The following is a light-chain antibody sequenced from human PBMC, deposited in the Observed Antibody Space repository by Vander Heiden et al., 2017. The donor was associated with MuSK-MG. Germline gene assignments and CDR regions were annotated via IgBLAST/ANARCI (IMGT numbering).Light chain of an antibody. CDR3: QQSYSTPLT. CDR2: AAS. Sequence: DIQMTQSPSSLSASVGDRVTITCRAGQSISTYLNWYQQKPGKAPKLLIYAASSLQSGVPSRFSGSGSGTDFTLTISSLQPEDFATYYCQQSYSTPLTFGHGTKVDIK. V-gene: IGKV1-39*01. CDR1: QSISTY. J-gene: IGKJ3*01.